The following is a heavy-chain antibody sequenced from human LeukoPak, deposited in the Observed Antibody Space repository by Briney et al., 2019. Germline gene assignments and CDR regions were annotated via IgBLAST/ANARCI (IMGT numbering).Heavy chain of an antibody. CDR2: INTNNGNT. Sequence: ASVKVSCKASGYTFSTYGINWVRQAPGQGLEWMGWINTNNGNTNYAQKFQGRITMTRDTSTSTAYMELRSLGSEDTAVYYCATDGRGHDMTLNYWGRGSLVTVSS. V-gene: IGHV1-18*01. CDR1: GYTFSTYG. CDR3: ATDGRGHDMTLNY. J-gene: IGHJ4*02. D-gene: IGHD3-10*01.